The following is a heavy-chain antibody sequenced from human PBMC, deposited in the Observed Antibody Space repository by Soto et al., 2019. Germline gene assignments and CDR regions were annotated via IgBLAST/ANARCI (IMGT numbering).Heavy chain of an antibody. D-gene: IGHD3-16*02. Sequence: EVQLLQSGGGLVQPGGSLRLSCAASQFTFSSYAMSWVRQAPGKGLEWVSAISGGGSNTYYADSVKGWFTISRDTSKNTLYLQMNSLRAEDTAVYYCANDVVWGSYRGVDYWGQGTLVTVSS. J-gene: IGHJ4*02. CDR1: QFTFSSYA. CDR3: ANDVVWGSYRGVDY. V-gene: IGHV3-23*01. CDR2: ISGGGSNT.